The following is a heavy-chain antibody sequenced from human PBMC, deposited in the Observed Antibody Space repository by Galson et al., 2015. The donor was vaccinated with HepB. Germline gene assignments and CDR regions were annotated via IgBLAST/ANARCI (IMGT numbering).Heavy chain of an antibody. D-gene: IGHD3-22*01. CDR2: ISGSGGST. Sequence: LRLSCAASGFTFSSYAMSWVCQAPGKGLEWVSAISGSGGSTYYADSVKGRFTISRDSSKNTLYLQMNSLRAEDTAVYYCAKGMGSSGYYATLDYWGQGTLVTVSS. CDR1: GFTFSSYA. V-gene: IGHV3-23*01. CDR3: AKGMGSSGYYATLDY. J-gene: IGHJ4*02.